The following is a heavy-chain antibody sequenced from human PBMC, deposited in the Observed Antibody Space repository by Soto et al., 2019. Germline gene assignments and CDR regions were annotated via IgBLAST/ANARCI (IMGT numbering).Heavy chain of an antibody. CDR1: GQSLTSYA. CDR2: INGGNGNT. V-gene: IGHV1-3*01. J-gene: IGHJ6*02. Sequence: QVQLVQSGADVKQSGASVRVSCKASGQSLTSYAMHGVRQAPGQRLEWMGWINGGNGNTRYSPKFQDRVTITRDTSASTVYMEVSSLRSEDTAVYFCASSSWAGNIFYYGMDVWGQGTTVTVS. D-gene: IGHD3-9*01. CDR3: ASSSWAGNIFYYGMDV.